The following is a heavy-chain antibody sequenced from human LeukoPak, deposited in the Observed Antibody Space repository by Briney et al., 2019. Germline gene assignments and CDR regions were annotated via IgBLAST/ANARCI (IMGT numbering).Heavy chain of an antibody. J-gene: IGHJ6*02. V-gene: IGHV3-43*02. CDR2: ISGDGGST. CDR1: GFTFDVFA. Sequence: GGSLRLSCAASGFTFDVFAMHWVRDAPGEGLEWVSLISGDGGSTHYADSVKGRFTISRDNSKNSLYLQMNRLRTEDTALYYCAKDNRITMVRGVLDVWGQGTTVTASS. D-gene: IGHD3-10*01. CDR3: AKDNRITMVRGVLDV.